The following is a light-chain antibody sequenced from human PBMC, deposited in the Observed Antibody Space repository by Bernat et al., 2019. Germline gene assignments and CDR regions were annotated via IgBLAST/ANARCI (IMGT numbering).Light chain of an antibody. CDR3: MQALQTPIT. CDR2: LRS. CDR1: QSLLQSNGYNY. J-gene: IGKJ5*01. Sequence: DIVMTQSPLSLPVTPGEPASIACRSSQSLLQSNGYNYLHWYLQKPGQSPQLLIYLRSIRASGVPDRFSGSGSGTDFTLKISRVEAEDVGLYYCMQALQTPITFDQGTRLDIK. V-gene: IGKV2-28*01.